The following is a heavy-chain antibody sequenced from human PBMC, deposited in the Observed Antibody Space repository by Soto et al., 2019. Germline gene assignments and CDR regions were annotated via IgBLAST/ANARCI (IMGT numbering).Heavy chain of an antibody. J-gene: IGHJ4*02. V-gene: IGHV4-39*01. CDR3: ASGGGARGYSYGY. Sequence: QLQLQESGPGLVKPSETLSLTCTVSGGSISSSSYYWGWIRQPPGKGLEWIGSIYYSGSTYYNPSLKSRATISADTSKNQFSLKLSSVTAPDTAVYYCASGGGARGYSYGYWGQGTLVTVSS. CDR2: IYYSGST. D-gene: IGHD5-18*01. CDR1: GGSISSSSYY.